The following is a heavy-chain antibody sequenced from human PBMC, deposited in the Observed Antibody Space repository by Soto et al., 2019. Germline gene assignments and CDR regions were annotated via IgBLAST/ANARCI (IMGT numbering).Heavy chain of an antibody. V-gene: IGHV3-23*01. CDR2: ISGSGGST. D-gene: IGHD3-3*01. J-gene: IGHJ4*02. CDR1: GFTFSSYA. Sequence: EVQLLESGGGLVQPGGSLRLSCAASGFTFSSYAMSWVRQAPGKGLEWVSAISGSGGSTYYADSVKGRFTISRDNSKNTRYLQRNSLRAEDTAVYYCAKVSRGDFWSGYYTGMSVPPDYWGQGTLVTVSS. CDR3: AKVSRGDFWSGYYTGMSVPPDY.